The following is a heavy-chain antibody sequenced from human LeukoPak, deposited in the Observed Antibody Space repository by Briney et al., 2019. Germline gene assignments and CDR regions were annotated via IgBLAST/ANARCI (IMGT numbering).Heavy chain of an antibody. CDR2: IYYSGST. J-gene: IGHJ5*02. CDR1: GGSLSSYY. V-gene: IGHV4-59*01. CDR3: ARDGVPYDSKENWFDP. D-gene: IGHD3-22*01. Sequence: KPSETLSLTCTVPGGSLSSYYWGWVRQPPGKGLEWIGDIYYSGSTNYNPSLKSRVTISVDTSKNQFSLKLSSVTAADTAVYYCARDGVPYDSKENWFDPWGQGTLVTVSS.